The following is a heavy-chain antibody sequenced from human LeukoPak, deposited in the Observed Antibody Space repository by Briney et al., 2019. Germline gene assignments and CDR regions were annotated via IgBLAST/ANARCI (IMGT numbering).Heavy chain of an antibody. CDR1: GGSLSGHY. CDR2: VTDRGNV. Sequence: PSATLSLTCGVYGGSLSGHYSTWIRHPPGKGIEWIGDVTDRGNVTYNPPLRSRVTMSVDTAKSQFSVKLRSMTAADTSVFFCARARGSSSGWGHYYYSLDVGGQGTTVTVSS. V-gene: IGHV4-34*01. CDR3: ARARGSSSGWGHYYYSLDV. D-gene: IGHD6-19*01. J-gene: IGHJ6*02.